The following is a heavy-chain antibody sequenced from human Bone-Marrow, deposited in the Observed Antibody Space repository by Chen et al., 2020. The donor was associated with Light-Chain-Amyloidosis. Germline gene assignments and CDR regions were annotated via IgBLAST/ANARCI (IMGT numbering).Heavy chain of an antibody. CDR3: ARVALISVAAAGSWFDP. CDR1: GGSIRSSSYY. CDR2: IFYSGRT. Sequence: QLQLQESGPGLVKPSETLSLTCTVSGGSIRSSSYYWGWIRQPPGKGLEWIGSIFYSGRTHYNPSLKSRVTISVDTSKNQFSLKLTSVTAADTAVYYCARVALISVAAAGSWFDPWGQGTLVTVSS. V-gene: IGHV4-39*07. D-gene: IGHD6-13*01. J-gene: IGHJ5*02.